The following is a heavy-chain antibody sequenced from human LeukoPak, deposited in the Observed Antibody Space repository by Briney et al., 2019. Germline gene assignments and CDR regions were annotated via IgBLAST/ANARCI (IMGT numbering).Heavy chain of an antibody. Sequence: SQTLSLTCTVSGGSISSGSYYWSWIRQPAGKGLEWIGRIYTSGSTNYNPSLKSRVTISVDTSKNQFSLKLSSVTAADTAVYYCARGEGYGEGAWFDPWGQGTLVTVSS. J-gene: IGHJ5*02. CDR1: GGSISSGSYY. D-gene: IGHD4-17*01. CDR3: ARGEGYGEGAWFDP. V-gene: IGHV4-61*02. CDR2: IYTSGST.